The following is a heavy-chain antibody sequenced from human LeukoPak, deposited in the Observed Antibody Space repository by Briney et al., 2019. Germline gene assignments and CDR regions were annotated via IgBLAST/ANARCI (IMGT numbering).Heavy chain of an antibody. V-gene: IGHV3-21*01. CDR3: ARVGSSSFRVFDL. D-gene: IGHD6-13*01. J-gene: IGHJ3*01. CDR1: GFTFSSYN. Sequence: GGSLRLSCAASGFTFSSYNINWVRQAPGKGLEWVSSISNSGNYIYYADSVKDRFTISRDNAKNSLYLQMNSLRAEDTALYYCARVGSSSFRVFDLWGQGTMVTVSS. CDR2: ISNSGNYI.